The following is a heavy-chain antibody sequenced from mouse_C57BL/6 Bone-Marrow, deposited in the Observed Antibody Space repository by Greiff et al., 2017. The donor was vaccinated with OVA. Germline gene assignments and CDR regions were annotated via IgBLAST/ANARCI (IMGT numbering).Heavy chain of an antibody. CDR2: ISDGGSYT. J-gene: IGHJ4*01. CDR3: AGGYYYGYYYAMDD. CDR1: GFTFSSYA. D-gene: IGHD1-1*01. V-gene: IGHV5-4*01. Sequence: EVHLVESGGGLVKPGGSLKLSCAASGFTFSSYAMSWVRQTPEKRLEWVATISDGGSYTYYPDNVKGRFTISRDNAKNNLYLQMSHLKSEDTAMYYCAGGYYYGYYYAMDDWGQGTSVTVSS.